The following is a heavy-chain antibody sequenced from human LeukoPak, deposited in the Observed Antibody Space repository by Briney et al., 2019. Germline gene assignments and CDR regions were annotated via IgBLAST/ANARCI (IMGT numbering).Heavy chain of an antibody. Sequence: SETLSLTCTVSGGSISSSSYYWGWIRQPPGKGLEWIGSIYYSGSTYYNPSLKSRVTISVDTSKNQFSLKLSSVTAADTAVYCCAIYGVTRGEWGQGTLVTVSS. CDR2: IYYSGST. J-gene: IGHJ4*02. V-gene: IGHV4-39*01. CDR1: GGSISSSSYY. D-gene: IGHD2-21*02. CDR3: AIYGVTRGE.